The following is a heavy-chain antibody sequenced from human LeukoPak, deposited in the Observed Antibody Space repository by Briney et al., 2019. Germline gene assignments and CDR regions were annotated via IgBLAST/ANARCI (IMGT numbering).Heavy chain of an antibody. CDR1: GFTFSSYG. CDR2: IRYDGSNK. Sequence: GGSLRLSCAASGFTFSSYGMHWVRQAPGKGLEWVAFIRYDGSNKYYADSVKGRFTISRDNSKNTLYLQMNSLRAEDTAVYYCAKGPYLGGYCSGGSCYSWFDYWGQGTLVTVSS. V-gene: IGHV3-30*02. D-gene: IGHD2-15*01. CDR3: AKGPYLGGYCSGGSCYSWFDY. J-gene: IGHJ4*02.